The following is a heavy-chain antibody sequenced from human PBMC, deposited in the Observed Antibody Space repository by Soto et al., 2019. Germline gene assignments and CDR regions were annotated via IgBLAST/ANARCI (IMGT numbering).Heavy chain of an antibody. V-gene: IGHV2-5*01. CDR2: IYWNDDK. D-gene: IGHD4-17*01. Sequence: SGPTLVNPTQTLTLTCTFSGFSLATSAVGVGWIRQPPGKALEWLALIYWNDDKRYSPSLKNRLTITKDTSKNQVVLTMTNVDPVDTATYYCARAPWASDYGGPFDYWGQGTLVTVSS. CDR1: GFSLATSAVG. J-gene: IGHJ4*02. CDR3: ARAPWASDYGGPFDY.